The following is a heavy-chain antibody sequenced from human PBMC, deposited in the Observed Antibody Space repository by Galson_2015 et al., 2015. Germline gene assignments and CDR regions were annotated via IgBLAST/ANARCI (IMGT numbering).Heavy chain of an antibody. J-gene: IGHJ6*03. Sequence: SVKVSCKASGYTFTTYGFSWVRQAPGQGLEWMGWISGYNGNTNYAQKLQGRVTMTTDTPTSTAYMELRSLRSDDTAVYYCARGPRYCRTTSCFADFYYMDVWGKGTTVTVSS. V-gene: IGHV1-18*01. D-gene: IGHD2-2*01. CDR1: GYTFTTYG. CDR2: ISGYNGNT. CDR3: ARGPRYCRTTSCFADFYYMDV.